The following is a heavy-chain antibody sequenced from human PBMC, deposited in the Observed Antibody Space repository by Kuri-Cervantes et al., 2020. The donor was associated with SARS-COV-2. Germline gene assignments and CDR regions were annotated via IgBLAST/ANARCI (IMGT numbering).Heavy chain of an antibody. V-gene: IGHV3-11*04. CDR1: GFTFNDYY. CDR2: ISSSSSTI. CDR3: ARGNITYYDFWSGYYYYYYGMDV. D-gene: IGHD3-3*01. Sequence: GESLKISCAASGFTFNDYYMSWIRQAPGKGLEWVSYISSSSSTIYYADSVKGRFTISRDNSKNTLYLQMGSLRAEDMAVYYCARGNITYYDFWSGYYYYYYGMDVWGQGTTVTVSS. J-gene: IGHJ6*02.